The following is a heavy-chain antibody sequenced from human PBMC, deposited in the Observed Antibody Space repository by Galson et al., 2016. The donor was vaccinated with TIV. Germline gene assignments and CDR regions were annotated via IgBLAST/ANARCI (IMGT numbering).Heavy chain of an antibody. D-gene: IGHD6-19*01. CDR1: RFTFSSYS. J-gene: IGHJ5*02. V-gene: IGHV3-48*04. Sequence: SLRLSCAASRFTFSSYSMTWVRQAPGKGLEWVSYISDSSDTIYYGDSVKGRFTISRDNAKNSVYLQMNNLRTEDTGVYYCARDKERSGWYFWFDPWGQGTLVTVSA. CDR3: ARDKERSGWYFWFDP. CDR2: ISDSSDTI.